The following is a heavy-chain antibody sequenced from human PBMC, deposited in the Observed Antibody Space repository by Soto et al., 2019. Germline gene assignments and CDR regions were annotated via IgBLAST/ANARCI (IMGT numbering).Heavy chain of an antibody. Sequence: GASVKVSCTASGYTFNVYYMHWVRQTPGQGLEWMGWINPNSGGTNYAQKFQGWVTMTRDTSISTAYMELSRLRSDDTAVYYCARDSGIAARTVAFDIWGQGTMVTVSS. D-gene: IGHD6-6*01. CDR2: INPNSGGT. CDR1: GYTFNVYY. CDR3: ARDSGIAARTVAFDI. V-gene: IGHV1-2*04. J-gene: IGHJ3*02.